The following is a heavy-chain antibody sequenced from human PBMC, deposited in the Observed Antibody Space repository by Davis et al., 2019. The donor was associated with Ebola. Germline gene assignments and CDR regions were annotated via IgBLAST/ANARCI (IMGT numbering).Heavy chain of an antibody. J-gene: IGHJ4*02. Sequence: GESLKISCAASGFTFSSYSMNWVRQAPGKGLEWVSYISSSSSTIYYADSVKGRFTISRDNAKNSLYLQMNSLRAEDTAVYYCARLGYSYALPGDSSGYYLDYWGQGTLVTVSS. CDR3: ARLGYSYALPGDSSGYYLDY. CDR2: ISSSSSTI. D-gene: IGHD3-22*01. V-gene: IGHV3-48*04. CDR1: GFTFSSYS.